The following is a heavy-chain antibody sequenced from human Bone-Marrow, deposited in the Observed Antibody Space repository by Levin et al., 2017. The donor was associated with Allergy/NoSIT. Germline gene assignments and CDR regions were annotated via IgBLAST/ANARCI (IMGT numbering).Heavy chain of an antibody. CDR2: IYWDDNK. CDR3: AHRSLTTFWYNPFFDY. CDR1: GFSLTTDGVG. J-gene: IGHJ4*02. V-gene: IGHV2-5*02. D-gene: IGHD1-1*01. Sequence: ESGPTLVKHTQTLTLTCTFSGFSLTTDGVGVGWIRQPPGKALEWLALIYWDDNKRYSPSLKTRLTVTKDTSKNQVVLTMTNVDPVDTATYYCAHRSLTTFWYNPFFDYWGQGTLVTVSS.